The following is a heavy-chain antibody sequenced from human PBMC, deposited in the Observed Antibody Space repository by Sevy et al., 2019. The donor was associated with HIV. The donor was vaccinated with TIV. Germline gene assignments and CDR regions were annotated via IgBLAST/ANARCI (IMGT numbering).Heavy chain of an antibody. Sequence: GGSLRLSCAASGFTVSSNYMSWVRQAPGKGLEWVSVIYSGGSTYYADSVKGRFTISRDNSKNTLYLQMNSLRAEDTAVYYCARTDYDSSGWHAFDIWGQGTMVTVSS. D-gene: IGHD3-22*01. V-gene: IGHV3-53*01. CDR2: IYSGGST. J-gene: IGHJ3*02. CDR1: GFTVSSNY. CDR3: ARTDYDSSGWHAFDI.